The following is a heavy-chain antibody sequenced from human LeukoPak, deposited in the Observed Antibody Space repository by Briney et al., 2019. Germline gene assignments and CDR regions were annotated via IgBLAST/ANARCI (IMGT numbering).Heavy chain of an antibody. D-gene: IGHD4-17*01. CDR2: IYTSGST. Sequence: SQTLSLTCTVSGGSISSGSYYWSWIRQPAGKGLEWIGRIYTSGSTNYNPSLKSRVTISVDTSKNQFSLKLSSVTAADTAVYYCARTPTVTTGPYYYMDVWGKGTTVTVSS. CDR1: GGSISSGSYY. V-gene: IGHV4-61*02. J-gene: IGHJ6*03. CDR3: ARTPTVTTGPYYYMDV.